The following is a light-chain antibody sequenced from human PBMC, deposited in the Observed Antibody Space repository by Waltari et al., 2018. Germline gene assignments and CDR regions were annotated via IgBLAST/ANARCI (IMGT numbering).Light chain of an antibody. CDR3: QVWDSITVV. CDR2: VYR. V-gene: IGLV3-21*02. Sequence: SYILTQPPSVSVAPGQTAMVTCGGNNIGTKSVHWYQQKPGQAPVPGVSVYRDRPSGIPERFSGSTYGNTATLTISRVEVEDEADYSCQVWDSITVVFGGGTKLIVL. J-gene: IGLJ2*01. CDR1: NIGTKS.